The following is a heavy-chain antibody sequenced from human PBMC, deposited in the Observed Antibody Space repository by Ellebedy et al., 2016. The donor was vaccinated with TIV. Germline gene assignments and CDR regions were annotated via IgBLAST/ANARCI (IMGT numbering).Heavy chain of an antibody. CDR2: IKPDGSSQ. CDR1: GFTFNIYW. J-gene: IGHJ5*02. V-gene: IGHV3-7*03. Sequence: GESLKISCAASGFTFNIYWMSWVRQAPGKGLEWVANIKPDGSSQYYVDSVKGRFTISRDNAKNSLYLQMNSLRAEDTAVYYCARDFGNSSGWYGFDPWGQGTLVTVSS. CDR3: ARDFGNSSGWYGFDP. D-gene: IGHD6-19*01.